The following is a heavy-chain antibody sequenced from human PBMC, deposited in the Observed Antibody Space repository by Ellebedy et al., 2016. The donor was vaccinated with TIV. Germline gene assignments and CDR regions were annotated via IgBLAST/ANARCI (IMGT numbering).Heavy chain of an antibody. D-gene: IGHD6-19*01. Sequence: GESLKISXAASGFTFSSYPMHWVRQAPGKGLEWVAVISYDGSNKYYADSVKGRFTISRDNSKNTLYLQMNSLRAEDTAVYYCARSPQWLVQDYWGQGTLVTVSS. CDR1: GFTFSSYP. J-gene: IGHJ4*02. CDR2: ISYDGSNK. CDR3: ARSPQWLVQDY. V-gene: IGHV3-30-3*01.